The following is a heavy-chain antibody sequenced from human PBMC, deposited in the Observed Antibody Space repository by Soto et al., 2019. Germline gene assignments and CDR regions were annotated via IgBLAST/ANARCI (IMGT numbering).Heavy chain of an antibody. Sequence: GSLRLSCAASGFTFSRDGMSWVRQAPGKGLEWVSLITDNGGSTYYADSVKGRFTISRDNTKNTLFLQMNSLRAEDTAVYYCAKERATTTVFDHWGQGALVTVSS. V-gene: IGHV3-23*01. CDR3: AKERATTTVFDH. CDR1: GFTFSRDG. D-gene: IGHD4-17*01. CDR2: ITDNGGST. J-gene: IGHJ4*02.